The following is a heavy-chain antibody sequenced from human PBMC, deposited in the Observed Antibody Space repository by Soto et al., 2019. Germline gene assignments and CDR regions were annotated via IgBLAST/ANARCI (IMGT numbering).Heavy chain of an antibody. D-gene: IGHD3-10*01. Sequence: QVQLQESGPGLVKPSETLSLTCTVSGGSIRSYWWSWIRQSPGKGLEWIGYIYYSGSTNYNPSLKSRVTISLDTSKNQFSLRLNSVTAADTAVYYCVKTEGSGRMSYWGQGTLVTVSS. CDR3: VKTEGSGRMSY. V-gene: IGHV4-59*01. J-gene: IGHJ4*02. CDR2: IYYSGST. CDR1: GGSIRSYW.